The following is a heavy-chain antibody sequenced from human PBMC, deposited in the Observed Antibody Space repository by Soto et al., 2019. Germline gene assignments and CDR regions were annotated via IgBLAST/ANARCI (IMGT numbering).Heavy chain of an antibody. Sequence: ASVKVCCKASGYTFTRYAMHWVRQAPGRRLEWMGWINAGSGNTKYSQKFQGRVTITRDTSASTAYMELSSLRSEDTAVYYCARDHLFGITSWYYFDYWGQGTLVTVSS. CDR3: ARDHLFGITSWYYFDY. J-gene: IGHJ4*02. CDR1: GYTFTRYA. CDR2: INAGSGNT. D-gene: IGHD3-16*01. V-gene: IGHV1-3*01.